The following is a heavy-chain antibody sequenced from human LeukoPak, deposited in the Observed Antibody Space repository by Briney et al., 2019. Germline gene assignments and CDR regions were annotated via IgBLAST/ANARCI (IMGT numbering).Heavy chain of an antibody. Sequence: SETLSLTCTVSGGSISSGDYYWSWIRQPPGKGLEWIGYIYYSGSTYYNLSLKSRVTISVDTSKNQFSLKLSSVTAADTAVYYCAQRGDYYDSSGYHQGAFDIWGQGTMVTVSS. D-gene: IGHD3-22*01. J-gene: IGHJ3*02. CDR1: GGSISSGDYY. CDR3: AQRGDYYDSSGYHQGAFDI. CDR2: IYYSGST. V-gene: IGHV4-30-4*08.